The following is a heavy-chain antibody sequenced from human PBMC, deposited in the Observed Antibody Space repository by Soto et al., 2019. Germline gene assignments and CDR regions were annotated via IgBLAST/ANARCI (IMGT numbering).Heavy chain of an antibody. CDR3: TRRASSSFYHFDF. D-gene: IGHD2-2*01. J-gene: IGHJ4*02. CDR2: IDPSDSYV. CDR1: GYIFTAYW. V-gene: IGHV5-10-1*01. Sequence: PVESLKISCQASGYIFTAYWITWGLQMPGKGLEWMATIDPSDSYVDYSPSFRGHVTFSVDRSITTVYLQWNSLKASDSAMYFCTRRASSSFYHFDFWGQGALVTVSS.